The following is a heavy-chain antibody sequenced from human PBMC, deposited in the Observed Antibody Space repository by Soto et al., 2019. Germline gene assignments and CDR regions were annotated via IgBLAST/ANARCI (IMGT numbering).Heavy chain of an antibody. CDR1: GYTFTGYY. J-gene: IGHJ5*02. CDR3: ARAVAVLLYFDRNPGYNWFDP. Sequence: ASVKVSCKASGYTFTGYYMHWVRQAPGQGLEWMGWINPNSGGTNYAQKFQGWVTMTRDTSISTAYMELSRLRSDDTAVYYCARAVAVLLYFDRNPGYNWFDPWGQGTLVTVSS. V-gene: IGHV1-2*04. D-gene: IGHD3-9*01. CDR2: INPNSGGT.